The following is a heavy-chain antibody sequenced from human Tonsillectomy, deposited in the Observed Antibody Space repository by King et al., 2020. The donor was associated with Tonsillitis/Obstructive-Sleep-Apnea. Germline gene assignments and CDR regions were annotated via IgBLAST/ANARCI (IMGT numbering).Heavy chain of an antibody. J-gene: IGHJ4*02. CDR2: IYFSGSS. V-gene: IGHV4-59*08. D-gene: IGHD2-2*01. Sequence: VQLQESGPGLVKPSETLSLTCTVSGGSISSYYWSWIRQSPGKGLEWIGYIYFSGSSNFNPSLKSRVTISIDTSKNQFSLKLSSVTAAETAMYYCAREYCSNTSCYSDYWGQGTLVTVSS. CDR1: GGSISSYY. CDR3: AREYCSNTSCYSDY.